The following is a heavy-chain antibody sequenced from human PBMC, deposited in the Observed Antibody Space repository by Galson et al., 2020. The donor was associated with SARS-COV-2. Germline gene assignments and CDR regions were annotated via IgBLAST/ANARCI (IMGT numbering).Heavy chain of an antibody. V-gene: IGHV1-18*01. J-gene: IGHJ6*02. CDR3: ASEGRWFGGTYYYYGMDV. Sequence: ASVKVSCKASGYTFTSYGISWVRQAPGQGPEWMGWISAYNGNTNYAQKPPGRATMTTDTSTSTAYMELRSLRSDDTAVYYCASEGRWFGGTYYYYGMDVWGQGTTVTVSS. CDR1: GYTFTSYG. D-gene: IGHD3-10*01. CDR2: ISAYNGNT.